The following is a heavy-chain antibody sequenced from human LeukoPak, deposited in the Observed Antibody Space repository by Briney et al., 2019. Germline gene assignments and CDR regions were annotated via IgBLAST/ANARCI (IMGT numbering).Heavy chain of an antibody. V-gene: IGHV1-46*01. Sequence: GASVKVSCKASGYTFTSYGINWVRQAPGQGLEWMGIINPSGGSTRYAQKFQGRVTMTRDTSTSTVYMELSSLRSEDTAVYYCARNPVTTKYFDYWGQGTLVTVSS. CDR2: INPSGGST. D-gene: IGHD4-17*01. CDR1: GYTFTSYG. CDR3: ARNPVTTKYFDY. J-gene: IGHJ4*02.